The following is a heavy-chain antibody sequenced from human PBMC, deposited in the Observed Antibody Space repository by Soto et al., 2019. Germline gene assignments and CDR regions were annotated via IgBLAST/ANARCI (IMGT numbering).Heavy chain of an antibody. CDR3: ASSNSIVVVPAATPNNWFDP. CDR2: INHSGST. Sequence: PSETLSLTCAVSGGSFSGYYWSWIRQPPGKGLEWIGEINHSGSTNYNPSLKSRVTISVDTSKNQFSLKLSSVTAADTAVYYCASSNSIVVVPAATPNNWFDPWGRGTLVLVSS. J-gene: IGHJ5*02. V-gene: IGHV4-34*01. CDR1: GGSFSGYY. D-gene: IGHD2-2*02.